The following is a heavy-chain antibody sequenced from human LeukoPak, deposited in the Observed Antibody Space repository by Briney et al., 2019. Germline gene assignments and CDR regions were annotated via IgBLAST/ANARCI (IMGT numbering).Heavy chain of an antibody. J-gene: IGHJ5*02. Sequence: SETLSLTCTVSGGSISSYYWSWIRQPPGKGLEWIGYIYYSGSTNYNPSLKSRVTISIDTSKNQFSLKLSSVTAADTAVYYCAGYDMSWFDPWGQGTLVTVSS. CDR1: GGSISSYY. V-gene: IGHV4-59*08. CDR3: AGYDMSWFDP. D-gene: IGHD3-22*01. CDR2: IYYSGST.